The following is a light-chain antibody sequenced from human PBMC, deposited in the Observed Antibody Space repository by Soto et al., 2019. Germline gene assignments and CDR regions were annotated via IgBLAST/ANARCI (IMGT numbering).Light chain of an antibody. J-gene: IGKJ5*01. V-gene: IGKV3-15*01. Sequence: DIVLTQSPASLSVCPWEIATLSCGATETISTNLAWFQRKPGQPPRLLNYGSSTRATGVPDRFSGSGSGTEFTLIISSLQSEDVALYYCQQYSNWPPAITFGQGTRLEIK. CDR2: GSS. CDR1: ETISTN. CDR3: QQYSNWPPAIT.